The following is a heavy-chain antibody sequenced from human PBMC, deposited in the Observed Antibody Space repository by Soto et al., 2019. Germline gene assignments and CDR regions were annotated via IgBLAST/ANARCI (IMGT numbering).Heavy chain of an antibody. Sequence: QVHLVQLGTEVKKPGSSVKVSCKTSGDTFSNQAISWVRQAPGQGLEWMGGIIPLFDSASYAQRSHDRVTITADKFTNTVYMELRSLTSEDTAVYYCAASTFQSGVSGYFHLDHWGQGTLVTVSS. D-gene: IGHD3-3*01. CDR3: AASTFQSGVSGYFHLDH. J-gene: IGHJ4*02. CDR2: IIPLFDSA. V-gene: IGHV1-69*06. CDR1: GDTFSNQA.